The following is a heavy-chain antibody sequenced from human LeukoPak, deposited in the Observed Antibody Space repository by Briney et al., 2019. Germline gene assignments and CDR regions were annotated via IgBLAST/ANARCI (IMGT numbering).Heavy chain of an antibody. J-gene: IGHJ6*03. CDR3: ARSYYYYYMDV. CDR2: ISYDGSNK. Sequence: GGSVRLSCAASGFTFSSYAMHWVRQAPGKGLEWVAVISYDGSNKYYADSVKGRFTISRDNSKNTLYLQMNSLRAEDTAVYYCARSYYYYYMDVWGKGTTVTVSS. CDR1: GFTFSSYA. V-gene: IGHV3-30*04.